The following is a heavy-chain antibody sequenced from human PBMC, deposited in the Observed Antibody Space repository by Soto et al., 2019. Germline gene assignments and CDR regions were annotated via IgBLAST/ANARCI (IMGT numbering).Heavy chain of an antibody. Sequence: GSVKVSCKASGYTFTGYYINWVRQAPGQGLGWMGWINPNVGGTNYGQIVQGRVTMTGATSISTAYMELSRLRSDDTAVYYCATSIALAGPLDAFDIWGQGTMVTVSS. J-gene: IGHJ3*02. D-gene: IGHD6-19*01. CDR3: ATSIALAGPLDAFDI. CDR2: INPNVGGT. CDR1: GYTFTGYY. V-gene: IGHV1-2*02.